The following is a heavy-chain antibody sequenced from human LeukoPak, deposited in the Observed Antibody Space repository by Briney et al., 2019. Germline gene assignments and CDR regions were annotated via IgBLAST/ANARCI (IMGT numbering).Heavy chain of an antibody. CDR2: IYYSGST. J-gene: IGHJ4*02. Sequence: SETLSLTCTVSGGSISSYYWSWIRQPPGKGLEWIGYIYYSGSTNYNPSLKSRVTISVDTSKNQFSLKLSSVTAADTAVYYCARESKYSSSSRKIRDYWGQGTLVTVSS. D-gene: IGHD6-6*01. V-gene: IGHV4-59*12. CDR1: GGSISSYY. CDR3: ARESKYSSSSRKIRDY.